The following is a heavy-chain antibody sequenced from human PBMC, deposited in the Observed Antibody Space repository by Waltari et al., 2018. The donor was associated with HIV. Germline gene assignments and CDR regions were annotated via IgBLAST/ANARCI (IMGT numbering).Heavy chain of an antibody. CDR1: NYSITGPYY. CDR3: ARDGFLGRFYYYGLDV. J-gene: IGHJ6*02. Sequence: ESGPGLLEPSETLSLTCTVSNYSITGPYYWAWIRQSPGMGLEWIASIYHTGITYYMPSLKTRVTISMDTPTNAFSLRLTSMTAADTAVYYCARDGFLGRFYYYGLDVWGPGTTVIVS. CDR2: IYHTGIT. V-gene: IGHV4-38-2*02. D-gene: IGHD3-10*01.